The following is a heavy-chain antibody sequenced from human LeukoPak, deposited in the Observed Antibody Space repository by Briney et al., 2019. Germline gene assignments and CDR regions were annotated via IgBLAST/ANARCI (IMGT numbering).Heavy chain of an antibody. J-gene: IGHJ3*02. D-gene: IGHD1-26*01. V-gene: IGHV5-51*01. CDR1: GYSFTTYW. CDR2: IYPRASDP. Sequence: GESLKISCKGSGYSFTTYWIGWVRQMPGKGLEWMGIIYPRASDPRYSPSFQRPVTTSANTSISTAYLQWSSLRASDTAMYYCARHRDAVAPTKDSFDIWGQGTMVTVSS. CDR3: ARHRDAVAPTKDSFDI.